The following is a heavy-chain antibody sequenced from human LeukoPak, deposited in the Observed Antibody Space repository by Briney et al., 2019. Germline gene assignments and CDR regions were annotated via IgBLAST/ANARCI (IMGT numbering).Heavy chain of an antibody. CDR3: VRDSDRRSDC. Sequence: GGSLRLSCAASGFIVSNYWMSWVRQAPGKGLEWVASINEGGSETFYVDSVKGRFTISRDSAKNSLYLQVSSLRAEDTAVYYCVRDSDRRSDCWGQGTLVAVSS. V-gene: IGHV3-7*03. CDR2: INEGGSET. CDR1: GFIVSNYW. D-gene: IGHD3-22*01. J-gene: IGHJ4*02.